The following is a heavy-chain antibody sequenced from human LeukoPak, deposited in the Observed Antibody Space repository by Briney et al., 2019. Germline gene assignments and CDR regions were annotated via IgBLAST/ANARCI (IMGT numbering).Heavy chain of an antibody. D-gene: IGHD1-26*01. J-gene: IGHJ4*02. V-gene: IGHV3-48*02. CDR3: ARGPLGWSDY. CDR2: ISESSTAI. CDR1: GFSVNNYN. Sequence: GGSLRLSCAASGFSVNNYNMNWVRQARGKGLEWVSFISESSTAIYYAESVKGRFTMATDIVRNSVFLHSNNLKDEDTAIYYCARGPLGWSDYWGQGLLVTVSS.